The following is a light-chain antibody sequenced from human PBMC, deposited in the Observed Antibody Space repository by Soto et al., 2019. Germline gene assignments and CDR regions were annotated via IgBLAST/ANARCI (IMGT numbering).Light chain of an antibody. J-gene: IGKJ2*01. CDR2: GAS. V-gene: IGKV3-15*01. Sequence: EIVMTQSPVTLSVSPGERATSSCRASQSISNHLAWYQQKPGQPPRLLIYGASTRATGIPARFSGSGSGTEFTLTISSLQSEDFAVYYCQQYNNWPPRAFGQGTKLEIK. CDR3: QQYNNWPPRA. CDR1: QSISNH.